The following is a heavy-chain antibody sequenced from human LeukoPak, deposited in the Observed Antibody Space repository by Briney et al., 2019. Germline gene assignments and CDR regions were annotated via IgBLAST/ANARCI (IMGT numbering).Heavy chain of an antibody. CDR1: GGTFSSHA. CDR3: ARGLQYQLLKALGYYYMDV. Sequence: ASVKVSCKASGGTFSSHAIAWVRQAPGQGPEWMGGIIPVSGTANYAQKFQGRVTITTDESTSTAYMELSSLTSDDTAVYYCARGLQYQLLKALGYYYMDVWGEGTTVTVSS. V-gene: IGHV1-69*05. CDR2: IIPVSGTA. D-gene: IGHD2-2*01. J-gene: IGHJ6*03.